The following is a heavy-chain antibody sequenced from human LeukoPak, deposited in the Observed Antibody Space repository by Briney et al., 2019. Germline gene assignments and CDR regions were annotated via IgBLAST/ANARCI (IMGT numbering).Heavy chain of an antibody. Sequence: SETLSLTCTVSGGSLSGYYWSWIRQPAGKGLACIGRIYSSGTAIYNPSLKSQVPMSADTPQMRVSLKLTSVTAADTTVYYCARDTGYFGSGGFDQWGQGTLVTVSS. J-gene: IGHJ4*02. V-gene: IGHV4-4*07. D-gene: IGHD3-10*01. CDR2: IYSSGTA. CDR1: GGSLSGYY. CDR3: ARDTGYFGSGGFDQ.